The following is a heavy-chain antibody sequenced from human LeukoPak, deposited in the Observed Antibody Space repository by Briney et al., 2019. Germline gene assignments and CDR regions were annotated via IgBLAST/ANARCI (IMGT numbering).Heavy chain of an antibody. V-gene: IGHV4-34*01. CDR2: INHSGST. J-gene: IGHJ4*02. D-gene: IGHD3-22*01. CDR3: ARLVYDSSGYCDY. Sequence: ASETLSLTCAVYGGSFSGYYWSWIRQPPGKGLEWIGEINHSGSTNYNPSLKSRVTISVDTSKNQFSLKLSSVTAADTAVYYCARLVYDSSGYCDYWGQGTLVTVSS. CDR1: GGSFSGYY.